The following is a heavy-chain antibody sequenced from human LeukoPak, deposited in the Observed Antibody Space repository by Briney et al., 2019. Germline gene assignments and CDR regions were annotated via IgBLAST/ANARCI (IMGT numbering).Heavy chain of an antibody. D-gene: IGHD2-21*02. CDR1: GGSISSYY. J-gene: IGHJ2*01. Sequence: SETLSLTCTVSGGSISSYYWSWIRIRQPAGKGLEWIGRIHSSGNTNYNPSLKGRVNMSVDTSKNQFSLSLTSVTAADTAVYYCARTTAHWYFDLWGRGTLVSVSS. CDR3: ARTTAHWYFDL. CDR2: IHSSGNT. V-gene: IGHV4-4*07.